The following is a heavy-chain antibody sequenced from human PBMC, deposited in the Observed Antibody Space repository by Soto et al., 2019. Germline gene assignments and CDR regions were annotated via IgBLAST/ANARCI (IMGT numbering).Heavy chain of an antibody. J-gene: IGHJ4*02. Sequence: EVQLLESGGGWVQPGGYLRLSCAVSGFTFSSSAMAWVRQAPGEGPEWVSSISGSGAVSFYADSVRGRFIISRDNSKNTLHLQMNSLGAEDTAVYHCAKMAYFGDPPGGDSWGQGTLVTVSS. CDR2: ISGSGAVS. CDR3: AKMAYFGDPPGGDS. V-gene: IGHV3-23*01. D-gene: IGHD3-10*01. CDR1: GFTFSSSA.